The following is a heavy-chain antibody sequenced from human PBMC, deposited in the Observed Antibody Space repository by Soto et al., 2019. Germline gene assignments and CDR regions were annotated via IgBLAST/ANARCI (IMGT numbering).Heavy chain of an antibody. CDR2: IFYSGTA. D-gene: IGHD3-10*01. V-gene: IGHV4-30-4*01. Sequence: ASETLSLTCTVSGDSISSGNHYWSWIRQPPGKGLEWIGYIFYSGTAYYNPSLKSRLTISVDTSKNQFSLKLSSVTAADTAVYYCARPDYGTAYFDPWGQGSLVTVSS. CDR3: ARPDYGTAYFDP. J-gene: IGHJ5*02. CDR1: GDSISSGNHY.